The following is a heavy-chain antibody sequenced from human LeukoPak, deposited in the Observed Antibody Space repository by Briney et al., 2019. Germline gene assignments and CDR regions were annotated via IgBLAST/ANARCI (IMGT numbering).Heavy chain of an antibody. CDR2: IYTSGST. D-gene: IGHD1-1*01. J-gene: IGHJ4*02. Sequence: SETLSLTCTVSGGSISSYYWSWIRQPAGKGLEWIGRIYTSGSTNYNPSLKSRVTMSVDTSKNQSSLKLSSVTAADTAVYYCAREKGLVQLIPFDYWGQGTLVTVSS. CDR3: AREKGLVQLIPFDY. V-gene: IGHV4-4*07. CDR1: GGSISSYY.